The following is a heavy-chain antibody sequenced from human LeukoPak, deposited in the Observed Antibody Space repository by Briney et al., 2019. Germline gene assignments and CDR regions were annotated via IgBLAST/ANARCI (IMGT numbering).Heavy chain of an antibody. D-gene: IGHD3-9*01. CDR3: ARGYFDSRDSSNAFDV. Sequence: SETLSLTCTVAGVSISSSYWSWIRQPPGKGLEWLGYISRSGNTNFNPSLKSRFSFSRDKSKNQISLKLNSVTAADTALYYCARGYFDSRDSSNAFDVWGQGTMVTVSS. V-gene: IGHV4-59*08. J-gene: IGHJ3*01. CDR2: ISRSGNT. CDR1: GVSISSSY.